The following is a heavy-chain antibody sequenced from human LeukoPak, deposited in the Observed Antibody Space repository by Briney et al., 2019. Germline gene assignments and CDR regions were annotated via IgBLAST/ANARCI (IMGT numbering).Heavy chain of an antibody. V-gene: IGHV4-4*07. CDR1: GGSISSYY. CDR2: IYTSGST. D-gene: IGHD6-13*01. J-gene: IGHJ3*02. Sequence: SETLSLTCTVSGGSISSYYWSWIRQPAGKGLEWIGCIYTSGSTNYNPSLKSRVTISVDTSKNQFSLKLSSVTAADTAVYYCARGGSSWYYADDAFDIWGQGTMVTVSS. CDR3: ARGGSSWYYADDAFDI.